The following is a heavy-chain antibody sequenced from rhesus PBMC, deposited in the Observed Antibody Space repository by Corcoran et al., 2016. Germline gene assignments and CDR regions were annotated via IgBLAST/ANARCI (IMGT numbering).Heavy chain of an antibody. V-gene: IGHV4S11*01. CDR2: IYSSGST. CDR3: ALRYEV. CDR1: GGSIRSNY. D-gene: IGHD1-1-1*01. J-gene: IGHJ5-1*01. Sequence: QVQLQESGPGLVKPSETLSLTCAVSGGSIRSNYWSWIRQAPGRGLEWFGYIYSSGSTDNNPSLNSRVTRSVDTSKNQFSLKLTSGTAADTAVYYCALRYEVWGPGVLVTVSS.